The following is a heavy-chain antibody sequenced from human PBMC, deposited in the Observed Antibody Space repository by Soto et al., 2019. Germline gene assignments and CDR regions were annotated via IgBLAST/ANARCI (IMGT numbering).Heavy chain of an antibody. Sequence: GGSLRLSCSASGFTLTDYTFHWVRQAPERGLEFVSAVSNNASDTYYADSVRGRFTISRDNSKNTLYLQMSSLTVDDTAVYYCVKEVGPCCDWSYYFDYWGQGTVVTVSS. V-gene: IGHV3-64D*06. CDR2: VSNNASDT. CDR1: GFTLTDYT. CDR3: VKEVGPCCDWSYYFDY. D-gene: IGHD3-9*01. J-gene: IGHJ4*02.